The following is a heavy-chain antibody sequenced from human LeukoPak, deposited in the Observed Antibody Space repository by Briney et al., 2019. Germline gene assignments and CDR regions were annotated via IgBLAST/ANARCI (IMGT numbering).Heavy chain of an antibody. CDR3: ARVYCSGGACNRYFFDF. D-gene: IGHD2-15*01. J-gene: IGHJ4*02. Sequence: GGSLRLSCTASGFTFSDSCMSWIHQAPGKGLEWISRIGSSNVYTNYADSVKGRFTISRDNADNSLFLQMDSLRAEDTAVYYCARVYCSGGACNRYFFDFWGQGTLVTVSS. CDR1: GFTFSDSC. V-gene: IGHV3-11*06. CDR2: IGSSNVYT.